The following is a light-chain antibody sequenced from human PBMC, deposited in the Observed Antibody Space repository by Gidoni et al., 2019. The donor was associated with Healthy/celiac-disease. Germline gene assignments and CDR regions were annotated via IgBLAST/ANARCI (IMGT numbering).Light chain of an antibody. V-gene: IGKV1-33*01. CDR1: KDISNY. CDR3: QQYYIGFT. CDR2: DAS. J-gene: IGKJ3*01. Sequence: DIQMTQSPSSLSASVGDRVTITCQASKDISNYLNWYQQKPGKDPKLLIYDASNLETGVPSRFSGSGSGTDFTFTISRLQPEDIAPYYCQQYYIGFTFXPXTKVDIK.